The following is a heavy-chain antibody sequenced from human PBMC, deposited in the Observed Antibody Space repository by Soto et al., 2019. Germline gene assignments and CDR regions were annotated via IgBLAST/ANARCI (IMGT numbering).Heavy chain of an antibody. V-gene: IGHV3-15*01. Sequence: EVQVVESGGDLVEPGGSLRLSCVTSGFMFSSAWMSWVRQGPGKGLEWVARIKSKNDGGAADYAAPVYGRFSISRDDSKSTVYLQMNSLRAEDTALYYCVEGWNDFWGQGTLVTVSS. CDR1: GFMFSSAW. CDR2: IKSKNDGGAA. CDR3: VEGWNDF. J-gene: IGHJ4*02. D-gene: IGHD1-1*01.